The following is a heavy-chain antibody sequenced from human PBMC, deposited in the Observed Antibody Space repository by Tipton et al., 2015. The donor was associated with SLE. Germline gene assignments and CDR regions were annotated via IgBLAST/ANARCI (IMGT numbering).Heavy chain of an antibody. CDR2: LYHRGST. V-gene: IGHV4-38-2*02. Sequence: LRLSCAVSGYSITSGDYWGWIRQPPGKGMEWVGSLYHRGSTYYNPPLKSRVTISTNTSKNEIYLKLTSVTATDTAVYFCARDPYDSTWRNGWFDPWGQGTLVTVPS. CDR3: ARDPYDSTWRNGWFDP. D-gene: IGHD6-13*01. J-gene: IGHJ5*02. CDR1: GYSITSGDY.